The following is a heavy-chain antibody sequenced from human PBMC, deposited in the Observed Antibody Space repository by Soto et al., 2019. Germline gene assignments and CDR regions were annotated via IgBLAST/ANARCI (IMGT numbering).Heavy chain of an antibody. CDR3: DGSDF. J-gene: IGHJ4*02. CDR2: ISADGSGA. V-gene: IGHV3-23*01. D-gene: IGHD1-26*01. CDR1: GFTFSTYA. Sequence: SGGSLRLSCAASGFTFSTYAMSWARQAPGKGLEWVSTISADGSGAHYADSVRGRFTISKDNSKNTLYLQMERLRVEDTAIYYCDGSDFWGQGTLVTVSS.